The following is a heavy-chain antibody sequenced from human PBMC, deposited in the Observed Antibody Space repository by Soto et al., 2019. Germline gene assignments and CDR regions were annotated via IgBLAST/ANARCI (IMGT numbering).Heavy chain of an antibody. V-gene: IGHV3-23*01. CDR1: GFTFDNYC. CDR3: AKHDGGSPGRYFHF. J-gene: IGHJ4*02. Sequence: EVQLLESGGGLVQSGGSLRLSCAAAGFTFDNYCMSWVRQAPGKGLEWVSVINDRGDTTYYGDSVKGRFTISRVNSKNTLYLQMNRLRADDTDVYYCAKHDGGSPGRYFHFWGQVTLVTVSS. CDR2: INDRGDTT. D-gene: IGHD1-1*01.